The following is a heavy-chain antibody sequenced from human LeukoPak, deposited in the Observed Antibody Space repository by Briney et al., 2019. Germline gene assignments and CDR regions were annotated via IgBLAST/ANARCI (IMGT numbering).Heavy chain of an antibody. Sequence: APVKVSCKASGYTFTSYDINWVRQATGQGLEWMGWMNPNSGNTGYAQKFQGRVTMTRNTSISTAYMELSSLRSEDTAVYYCARRNIDYGDYFDYWGQGTLVTVSS. CDR2: MNPNSGNT. CDR3: ARRNIDYGDYFDY. CDR1: GYTFTSYD. D-gene: IGHD4-17*01. V-gene: IGHV1-8*01. J-gene: IGHJ4*02.